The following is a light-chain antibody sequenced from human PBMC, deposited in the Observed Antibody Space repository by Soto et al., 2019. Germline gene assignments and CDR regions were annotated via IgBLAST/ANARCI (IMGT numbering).Light chain of an antibody. CDR3: QQYNSYSPKT. Sequence: DIQMTLSPSTLSASVGDRVTITCRASQSISSWLAWYQQKPGKDPKLLIYDASSLESGVPSRFSGSGSGKEFTLTISSLQPAEFATYYCQQYNSYSPKTFGQGTKVYIK. CDR1: QSISSW. CDR2: DAS. J-gene: IGKJ1*01. V-gene: IGKV1-5*01.